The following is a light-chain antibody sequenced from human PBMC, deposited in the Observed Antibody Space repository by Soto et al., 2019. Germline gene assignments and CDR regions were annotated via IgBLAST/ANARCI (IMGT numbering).Light chain of an antibody. CDR1: SADVGSHDL. Sequence: QSALPQPASVSGSPGQSITISFTGTSADVGSHDLVSWYQQHPGKAPKHIIYEASKRPLGVSNRFSGSKSGNTASLTISGLQAEDETDYYCRSYAGSRVVFGGGTKLTVL. J-gene: IGLJ2*01. V-gene: IGLV2-23*01. CDR3: RSYAGSRVV. CDR2: EAS.